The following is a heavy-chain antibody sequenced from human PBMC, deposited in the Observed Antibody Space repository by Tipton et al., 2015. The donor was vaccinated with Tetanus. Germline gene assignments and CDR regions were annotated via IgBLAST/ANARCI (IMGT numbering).Heavy chain of an antibody. D-gene: IGHD6-6*01. CDR1: GGSISSGDYY. CDR3: ARAEYSSAPPAYYYYYGMDV. CDR2: IYYSGST. V-gene: IGHV4-30-4*01. J-gene: IGHJ6*02. Sequence: TLSLTCTVSGGSISSGDYYWSWIRQPPGKGLEWIGYIYYSGSTYYNLSLKSRVTISVDTSKNQFSLKLSSVTAADTAVYYCARAEYSSAPPAYYYYYGMDVWGQGTTVTVSS.